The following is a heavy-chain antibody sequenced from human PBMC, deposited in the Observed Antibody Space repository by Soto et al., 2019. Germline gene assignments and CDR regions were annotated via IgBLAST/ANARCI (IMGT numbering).Heavy chain of an antibody. CDR2: ISAYNGNT. D-gene: IGHD2-15*01. J-gene: IGHJ4*02. V-gene: IGHV1-18*01. CDR3: PRAQSVVAVPIEY. Sequence: ASVKVSCKASGYRFPIYGISWVRQAPGQRLEWMGWISAYNGNTNYAQKLQDRVTMTTATSASTAYMELTSLISDDTAVYYFPRAQSVVAVPIEYWGQGTPGTSP. CDR1: GYRFPIYG.